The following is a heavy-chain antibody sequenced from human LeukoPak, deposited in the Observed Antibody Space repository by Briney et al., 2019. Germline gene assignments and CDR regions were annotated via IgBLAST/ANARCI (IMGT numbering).Heavy chain of an antibody. CDR1: GFSFSTYV. Sequence: GRSLRLSCAASGFSFSTYVFHWVREAPGKGLEWVAAISYDGNNEYYADSVKGRFTISRDNSKNTLYMQMNSLRPEDTAVYYCAREFWDTVAIGKFDYWGQGALVTVSS. CDR3: AREFWDTVAIGKFDY. D-gene: IGHD5-12*01. V-gene: IGHV3-30-3*01. CDR2: ISYDGNNE. J-gene: IGHJ4*02.